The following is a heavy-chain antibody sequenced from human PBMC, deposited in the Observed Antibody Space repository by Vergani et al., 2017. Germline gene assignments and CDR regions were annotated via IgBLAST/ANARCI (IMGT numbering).Heavy chain of an antibody. Sequence: QLQLHKSGPGLVKPSETLSLTCTLSGGSISSSSHFWGWLRQTPGKGLEWIGSIYYSGSTYYNPSLKSRVSISVDTSKNQFSLKLSSVTAADSAVHYCARHDSGHYDSSYYGLDVWGQGTTVTVSS. CDR2: IYYSGST. CDR1: GGSISSSSHF. V-gene: IGHV4-39*01. J-gene: IGHJ6*02. CDR3: ARHDSGHYDSSYYGLDV. D-gene: IGHD3-16*01.